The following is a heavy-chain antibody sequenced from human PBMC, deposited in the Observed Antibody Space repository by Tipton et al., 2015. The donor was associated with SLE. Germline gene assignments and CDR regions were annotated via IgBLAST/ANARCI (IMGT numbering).Heavy chain of an antibody. D-gene: IGHD2-21*01. CDR3: AREGEGAPSLETAYYYYYYYGMDV. V-gene: IGHV1-18*01. CDR2: ISGYNGNT. CDR1: GYSFSSHG. Sequence: QLVQSGAEVKKPGASVKVSCKASGYSFSSHGISWVRQAPGQGLQWMGWISGYNGNTTYAQNLQGRVTMTIDTSTTTAYMELRGLRSDDTAVYFCAREGEGAPSLETAYYYYYYYGMDVWGQGTTVTVSS. J-gene: IGHJ6*02.